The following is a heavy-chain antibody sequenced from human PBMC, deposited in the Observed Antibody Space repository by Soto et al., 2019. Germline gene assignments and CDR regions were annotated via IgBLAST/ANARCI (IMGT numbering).Heavy chain of an antibody. J-gene: IGHJ3*02. CDR3: ATDYGGNSHQAHDAFDI. V-gene: IGHV1-24*01. D-gene: IGHD4-17*01. CDR1: GYTLTELS. Sequence: GASVKVSCKVSGYTLTELSMHWVRQAPGKGLEWMGGFDPEDGETIYAQKFQGRVTMTEDTSTDTAYMELSSLRSEDTAVYYCATDYGGNSHQAHDAFDIWGQGTMVTVSS. CDR2: FDPEDGET.